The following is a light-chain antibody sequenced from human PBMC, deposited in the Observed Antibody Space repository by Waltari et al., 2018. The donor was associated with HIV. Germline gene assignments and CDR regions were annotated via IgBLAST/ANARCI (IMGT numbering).Light chain of an antibody. CDR3: QQSDITPWT. CDR2: AAS. J-gene: IGKJ1*01. Sequence: DIQMTQSPSSLSASVGDRVTITCRASQSISSYLNWYQQKPGKAPSLLIYAASTLQRGVPSRFSGSGSGTDFTLTITSLQPEDSASYYCQQSDITPWTFGQGTKVEIK. V-gene: IGKV1-39*01. CDR1: QSISSY.